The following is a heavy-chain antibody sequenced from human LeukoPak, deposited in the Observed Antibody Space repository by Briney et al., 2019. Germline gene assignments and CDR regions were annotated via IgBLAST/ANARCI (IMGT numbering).Heavy chain of an antibody. D-gene: IGHD1-26*01. CDR3: ARVGGSYSYFDY. J-gene: IGHJ4*02. V-gene: IGHV3-21*01. CDR2: ISSSSSYI. Sequence: PGGSLRLSCAASGFTFSSYRMNWVRQAPGKGLEWVSSISSSSSYIYYADSVKGRFTISRDNAKNSLYLQMNSLRAEDTAVYYCARVGGSYSYFDYWGQGTLVTVSS. CDR1: GFTFSSYR.